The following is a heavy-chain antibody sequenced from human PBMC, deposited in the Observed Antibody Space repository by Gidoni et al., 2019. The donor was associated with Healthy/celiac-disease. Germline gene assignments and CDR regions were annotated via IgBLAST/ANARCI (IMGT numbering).Heavy chain of an antibody. J-gene: IGHJ4*02. Sequence: EVQLVESGGGLVRPGGSLRLSCAASDFTSSSYSMNWVRQAPGTGLEWVSSISCSSSDISYATSVKGRFTISRDNAKNSLYLHMNSLRAVDTAVYYCARLAAAGTFDYWGQGTLVTVSS. CDR1: DFTSSSYS. V-gene: IGHV3-21*01. CDR2: ISCSSSDI. CDR3: ARLAAAGTFDY. D-gene: IGHD6-13*01.